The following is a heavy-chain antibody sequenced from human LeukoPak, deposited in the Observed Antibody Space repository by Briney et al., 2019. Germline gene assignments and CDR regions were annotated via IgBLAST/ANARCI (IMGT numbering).Heavy chain of an antibody. CDR2: ISESGDST. CDR1: GFTFSSYA. J-gene: IGHJ4*02. CDR3: AKAYSSGLYVDDYDY. D-gene: IGHD6-19*01. V-gene: IGHV3-23*01. Sequence: PGGSLRLSCVVSGFTFSSYAMSWVRQAPGKGLEWVSAISESGDSTYYADSVKGRFTISRDSSKNTLYLQMRSLRAEDTAVYYCAKAYSSGLYVDDYDYWGQGTLVTVSS.